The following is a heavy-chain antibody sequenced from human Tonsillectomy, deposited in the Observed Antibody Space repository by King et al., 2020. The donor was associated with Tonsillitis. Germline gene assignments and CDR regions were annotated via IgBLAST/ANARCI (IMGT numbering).Heavy chain of an antibody. CDR2: IWYDGSNK. V-gene: IGHV3-33*01. CDR3: ARDGGGAYYDFWSGPFYYYYMDV. D-gene: IGHD3-3*01. CDR1: GFTFSSYG. Sequence: VQLVESGGGVVQPGRSLRLSCGASGFTFSSYGMHWVRQAPGKGLEWVAVIWYDGSNKYYADSVKGRFTISRDNSKYTLFLQMNSLRAEDTAVYYCARDGGGAYYDFWSGPFYYYYMDVWGKGTTVTVSS. J-gene: IGHJ6*03.